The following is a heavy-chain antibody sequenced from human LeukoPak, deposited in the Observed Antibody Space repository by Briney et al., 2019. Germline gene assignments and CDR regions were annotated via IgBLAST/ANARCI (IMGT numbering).Heavy chain of an antibody. Sequence: TGGSLRLSCAASGFTFSSYSMNWVRQAPGKGLEWVSYISSSSSTIYYADSVKGRFTISRDNAKNSLYLQMNSLRAEDTAVYYCARKGYSYEEGFDYWGQGTLVTVSS. CDR3: ARKGYSYEEGFDY. J-gene: IGHJ4*02. V-gene: IGHV3-48*01. CDR1: GFTFSSYS. D-gene: IGHD5-18*01. CDR2: ISSSSSTI.